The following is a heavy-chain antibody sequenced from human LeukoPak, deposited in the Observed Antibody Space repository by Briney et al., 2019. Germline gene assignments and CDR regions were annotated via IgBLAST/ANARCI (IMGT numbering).Heavy chain of an antibody. CDR2: ISGSGGST. V-gene: IGHV3-23*01. J-gene: IGHJ4*02. CDR1: GFTFSSYA. CDR3: ARDFRDILTRYQQYYFDY. D-gene: IGHD3-9*01. Sequence: GGSLRLSCAASGFTFSSYAMSWVRQAPGKGLEWVSAISGSGGSTYYADSVKGRFTISRGNAKNSLYLQMNSLRAEDTAVYYCARDFRDILTRYQQYYFDYWGQGTLVTVSS.